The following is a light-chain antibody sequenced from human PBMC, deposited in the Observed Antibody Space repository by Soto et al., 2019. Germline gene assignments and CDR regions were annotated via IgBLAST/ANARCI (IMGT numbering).Light chain of an antibody. Sequence: EIVMTQSPATLSVSPGERATLSCRASQSVSSNLAWYQQKPGQAPRLLIYGASTRATGIPARFSGSGSGTAFTLPISSLQSEEFAVYYCPKYSNWYGTFGQGTKVEIK. V-gene: IGKV3-15*01. J-gene: IGKJ1*01. CDR2: GAS. CDR3: PKYSNWYGT. CDR1: QSVSSN.